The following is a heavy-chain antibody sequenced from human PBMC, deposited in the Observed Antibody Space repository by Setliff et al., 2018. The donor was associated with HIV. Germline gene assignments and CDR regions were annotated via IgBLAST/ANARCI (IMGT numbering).Heavy chain of an antibody. J-gene: IGHJ4*02. CDR3: ARETIRSGHPSEAGFDL. D-gene: IGHD6-19*01. CDR1: AYSIRNGYY. Sequence: SETLSLTCTVSAYSIRNGYYWGWIRQSPGKGLEWIGTLYYDGNTYYNPSLKSRVTMSVDTSKNQFSLNLNSVTAADTAVYYCARETIRSGHPSEAGFDLWGQGALVTVSS. CDR2: LYYDGNT. V-gene: IGHV4-38-2*02.